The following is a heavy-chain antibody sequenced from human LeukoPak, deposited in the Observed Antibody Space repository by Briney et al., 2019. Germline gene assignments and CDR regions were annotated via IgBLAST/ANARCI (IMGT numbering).Heavy chain of an antibody. CDR2: INSGGDII. J-gene: IGHJ4*02. CDR3: ARGHFYDSSGYPFGY. V-gene: IGHV3-11*01. Sequence: GGSLRLSCAASGFTFSSYAMSWIRQAPGKGLEWVSYINSGGDIIYYADSVKGRFTVSRDNAEDSLYLQMSSLRAEDTAVYYCARGHFYDSSGYPFGYWGQGILVTVSS. CDR1: GFTFSSYA. D-gene: IGHD3-22*01.